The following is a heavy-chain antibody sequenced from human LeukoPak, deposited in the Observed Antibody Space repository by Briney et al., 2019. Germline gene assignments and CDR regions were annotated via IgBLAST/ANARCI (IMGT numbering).Heavy chain of an antibody. V-gene: IGHV1-69*04. CDR3: ARGRARRDDAFDI. CDR1: GGTFSSYA. CDR2: IIPILGIA. J-gene: IGHJ3*02. D-gene: IGHD6-25*01. Sequence: SVKVSCKASGGTFSSYAISWVRQAPGQGPEWMGRIIPILGIANYAQKFQGRVTITADKSTSTAYMELSSLRSEDTAVYYRARGRARRDDAFDIWGQGTMVTVSS.